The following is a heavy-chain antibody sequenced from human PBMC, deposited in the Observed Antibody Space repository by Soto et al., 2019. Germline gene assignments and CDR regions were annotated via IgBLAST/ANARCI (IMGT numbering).Heavy chain of an antibody. V-gene: IGHV1-3*01. D-gene: IGHD3-10*01. CDR3: ARVRLLWYGELSN. CDR1: GYSFMTYA. Sequence: QVQLVQSGAEVKKPGASVKISCKASGYSFMTYAIHWVRPAPGQGLEWMGWINPGNGNTEYSQKFQGRVTITRDTPATPAYMEMSSLRSEDTAAYYCARVRLLWYGELSNWGQGTLVIVSS. CDR2: INPGNGNT. J-gene: IGHJ4*02.